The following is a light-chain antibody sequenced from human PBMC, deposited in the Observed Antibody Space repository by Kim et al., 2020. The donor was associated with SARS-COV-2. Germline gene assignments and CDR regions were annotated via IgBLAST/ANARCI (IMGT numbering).Light chain of an antibody. Sequence: ASGKTARITCGGNHIGSKSVHWYQHEPGQAPVLVIFYDSDRPSGIPERFSGSNSGNTATLTISTVEAGDEADYYCQVWDSGSDHWVFGGGTQLTVL. CDR3: QVWDSGSDHWV. CDR1: HIGSKS. V-gene: IGLV3-21*04. J-gene: IGLJ3*02. CDR2: YDS.